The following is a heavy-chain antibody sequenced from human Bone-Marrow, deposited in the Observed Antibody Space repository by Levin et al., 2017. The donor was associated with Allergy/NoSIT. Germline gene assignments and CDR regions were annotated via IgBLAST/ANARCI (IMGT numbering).Heavy chain of an antibody. CDR2: ISTGSSFM. D-gene: IGHD2/OR15-2a*01. J-gene: IGHJ4*02. V-gene: IGHV3-21*01. CDR1: GFNFSSYS. CDR3: ARELLVQRGMRLMGY. Sequence: KSGGSLRLSCAASGFNFSSYSMNWVRQSPGKGLEWVSSISTGSSFMYFADSVKGRFTISRDNAKNSLFLQMNRLRVEDTAVYYCARELLVQRGMRLMGYWGQGTLVTVSA.